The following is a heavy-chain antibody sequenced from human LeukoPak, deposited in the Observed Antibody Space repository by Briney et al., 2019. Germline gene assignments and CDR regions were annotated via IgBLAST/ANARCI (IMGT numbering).Heavy chain of an antibody. J-gene: IGHJ6*02. D-gene: IGHD3-3*01. CDR2: IYYSGST. Sequence: SETLSLTCTVSGGSISSYYWSWIRQPPGKGLEWIGYIYYSGSTNYNPSLKSRVTISVDTSKNQFSLKLSSVTAADTAVYYCARYGDFWSEDGMDVWGQGTTVTVSS. CDR1: GGSISSYY. V-gene: IGHV4-59*08. CDR3: ARYGDFWSEDGMDV.